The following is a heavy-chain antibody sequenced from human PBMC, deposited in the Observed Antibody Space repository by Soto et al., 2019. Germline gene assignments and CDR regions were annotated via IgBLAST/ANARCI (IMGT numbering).Heavy chain of an antibody. CDR2: ISTSGTTI. CDR1: GVTFSDYY. CDR3: ARDLAPRPNDYFDY. V-gene: IGHV3-11*01. Sequence: QVQLVESGGGLVKPGGSLRLSCAASGVTFSDYYMSWIRQAPGKGLEWVSDISTSGTTIYYADSVKGRFIISRDHAKTSLYLQMNSLREEDEAVYYCARDLAPRPNDYFDYWGQGTLVTVSS. J-gene: IGHJ4*02.